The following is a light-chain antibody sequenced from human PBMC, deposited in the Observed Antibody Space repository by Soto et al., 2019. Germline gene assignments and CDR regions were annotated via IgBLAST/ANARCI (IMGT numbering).Light chain of an antibody. V-gene: IGLV2-18*01. CDR1: SSDFGSYNR. J-gene: IGLJ1*01. CDR2: EVS. Sequence: QSALTQPPSVSGSPGQSVTISCTGTSSDFGSYNRVSWYQRPPGTGPKLMIYEVSNRPSGVPDRFSGSKSGNTASLTISGLQAEDEAEYYCSLYTSDSTYVFGPGTKVTV. CDR3: SLYTSDSTYV.